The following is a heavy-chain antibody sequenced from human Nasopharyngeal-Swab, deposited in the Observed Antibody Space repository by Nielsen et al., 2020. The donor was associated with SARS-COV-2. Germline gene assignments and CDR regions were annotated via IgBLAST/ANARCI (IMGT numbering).Heavy chain of an antibody. J-gene: IGHJ4*02. D-gene: IGHD5-12*01. CDR3: ARDKDSGYELTPPLY. CDR1: GFTFSSYW. CDR2: IKQDGSEK. Sequence: GGSLRLSCAAPGFTFSSYWMSWVRQAPGKGLEWVANIKQDGSEKYYVDSVKGRFTISRDNAKNSLYLQMNSLRAEDTAVYYCARDKDSGYELTPPLYWGQGALVTVSS. V-gene: IGHV3-7*01.